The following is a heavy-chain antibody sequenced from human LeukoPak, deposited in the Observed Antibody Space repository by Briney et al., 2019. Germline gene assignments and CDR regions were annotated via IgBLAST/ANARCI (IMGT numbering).Heavy chain of an antibody. J-gene: IGHJ4*02. V-gene: IGHV3-21*01. Sequence: GGSLRLSCAASGFTFSSYSMNWVRQAPGKGLEWVSSISSSSSYIYYADSVKGRFTISRDNAKNSLYLQMNSLRAEDTAVYYCARHVSYYDNPGGDYWGQGTLVTVSS. CDR3: ARHVSYYDNPGGDY. D-gene: IGHD3-9*01. CDR2: ISSSSSYI. CDR1: GFTFSSYS.